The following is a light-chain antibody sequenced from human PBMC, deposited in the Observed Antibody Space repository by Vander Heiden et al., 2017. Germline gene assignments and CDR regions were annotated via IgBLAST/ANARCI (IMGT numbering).Light chain of an antibody. CDR2: SNN. J-gene: IGLJ1*01. CDR1: SSNIGSNT. V-gene: IGLV1-44*01. Sequence: HSVLPQPPSASGTPGQRVTISCSGSSSNIGSNTGNWYQQLPGTAPKLLIYSNNQRPSGVPDRFSGSKSRTSASLAISGLQSEDEADYYCAAWDDSLNGYVFGTGTKVTVL. CDR3: AAWDDSLNGYV.